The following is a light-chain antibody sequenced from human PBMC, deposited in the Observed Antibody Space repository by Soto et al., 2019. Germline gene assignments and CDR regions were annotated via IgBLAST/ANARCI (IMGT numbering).Light chain of an antibody. J-gene: IGLJ1*01. CDR3: GSYTTSSNDV. CDR1: ISDVGSYNY. V-gene: IGLV2-14*03. Sequence: QSALTQPASVSGSPGQSITISRTGTISDVGSYNYVSWYQQYPGKAPKLMIYDVSTRPSGVSDRFSGSKSGNTASLTISGLRAEDEADYYCGSYTTSSNDVFGTGTKVTVL. CDR2: DVS.